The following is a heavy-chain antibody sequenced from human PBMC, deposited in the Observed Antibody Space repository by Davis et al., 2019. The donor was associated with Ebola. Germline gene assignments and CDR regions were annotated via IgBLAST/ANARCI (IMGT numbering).Heavy chain of an antibody. D-gene: IGHD4-11*01. CDR1: GFTFSSYA. Sequence: GESLKTSCAAPGFTFSSYAMHWVRQAPGKGLEWVAIVSYDGSKKFHADSVNGRFTISRDNSKNTLYLQMNSLRAEDTAVYYCAREEADNSQFYYHGMDVWGKGTTVTVSP. CDR2: VSYDGSKK. CDR3: AREEADNSQFYYHGMDV. J-gene: IGHJ6*04. V-gene: IGHV3-30-3*01.